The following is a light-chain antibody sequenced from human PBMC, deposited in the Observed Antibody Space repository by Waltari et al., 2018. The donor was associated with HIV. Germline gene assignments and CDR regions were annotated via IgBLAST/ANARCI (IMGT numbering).Light chain of an antibody. CDR2: EAS. CDR1: KLGNKY. J-gene: IGLJ2*01. V-gene: IGLV3-1*01. CDR3: QAWHSKTAI. Sequence: SYELTQPPSVSVSPGQTANITCSGDKLGNKYISWYEQRRGQSPVWLVYEASKRHSKTPELFSASKSENTATLAISETHRLDEADYYWQAWHSKTAIFGGGTKLTV.